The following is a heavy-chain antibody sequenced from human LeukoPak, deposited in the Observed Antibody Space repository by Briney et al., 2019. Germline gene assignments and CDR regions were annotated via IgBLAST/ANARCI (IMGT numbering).Heavy chain of an antibody. CDR3: ARDEPSPLRGDFFDY. CDR1: GFTFSSYW. D-gene: IGHD2-21*02. V-gene: IGHV3-7*01. CDR2: IKQDGSEK. J-gene: IGHJ4*02. Sequence: GGSLRLSCTASGFTFSSYWMSWVRQAPGKGLEWVANIKQDGSEKYYVDSVKGRFTISRDNAKNSLYLQMNSLRAEDTAVYYCARDEPSPLRGDFFDYWGQGTLVTVSS.